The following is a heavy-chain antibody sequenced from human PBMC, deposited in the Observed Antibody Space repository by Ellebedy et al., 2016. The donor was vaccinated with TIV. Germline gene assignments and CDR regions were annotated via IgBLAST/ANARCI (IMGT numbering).Heavy chain of an antibody. CDR1: GFTFSDFW. Sequence: GGSLSLSXTGSGFTFSDFWMNWVRQAPGKGLEWVGNIKQDGIETLYVDSVKGRFTISRDNVRNSLHLQINNLRAEDTAVYYCAGSWGWRHEYWGQGTLVTVSS. D-gene: IGHD1-26*01. J-gene: IGHJ4*02. V-gene: IGHV3-7*01. CDR2: IKQDGIET. CDR3: AGSWGWRHEY.